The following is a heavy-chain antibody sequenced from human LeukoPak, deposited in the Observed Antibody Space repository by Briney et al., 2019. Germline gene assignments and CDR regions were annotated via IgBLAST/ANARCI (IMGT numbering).Heavy chain of an antibody. J-gene: IGHJ4*02. CDR2: IYTSGTT. D-gene: IGHD6-19*01. V-gene: IGHV3-53*01. CDR3: ARAALSSGWYIVDY. CDR1: AFTVSSNY. Sequence: PGGSLRLSCAASAFTVSSNYMSWVRQAPGKGLDWVSVIYTSGTTYYADSVQGRFTISRDNSKNTVYLQMNSLRAEDTAVYYCARAALSSGWYIVDYWGQGTLVTVSS.